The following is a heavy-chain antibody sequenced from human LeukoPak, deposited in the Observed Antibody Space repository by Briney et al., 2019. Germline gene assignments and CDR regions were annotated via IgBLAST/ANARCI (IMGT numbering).Heavy chain of an antibody. V-gene: IGHV1-46*01. CDR1: GYTFTSYY. J-gene: IGHJ3*02. CDR3: ARARSKLGLGVYDAFDI. D-gene: IGHD7-27*01. Sequence: ASVNVSCKASGYTFTSYYMHWVRQAPGQGLEWMGIINPSGGSTSYAQKFQGRVTMTRDTSTSTVYMELSSLRSEDTAVYYCARARSKLGLGVYDAFDIWGQGTMVTVSS. CDR2: INPSGGST.